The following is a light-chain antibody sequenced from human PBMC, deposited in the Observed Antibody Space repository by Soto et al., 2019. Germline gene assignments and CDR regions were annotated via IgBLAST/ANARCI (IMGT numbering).Light chain of an antibody. CDR3: QSYVSPRGNV. Sequence: NFMLTQPHSVSESPGKTVTISCTRSSGSIASNYVQWYQQRPGSAPTTVIYEDNQRPSGVPDRFSGSIDSSSNSASLTISGLKTEDDGDYYCQSYVSPRGNVFGSGTQLTVL. CDR1: SGSIASNY. J-gene: IGLJ6*01. CDR2: EDN. V-gene: IGLV6-57*04.